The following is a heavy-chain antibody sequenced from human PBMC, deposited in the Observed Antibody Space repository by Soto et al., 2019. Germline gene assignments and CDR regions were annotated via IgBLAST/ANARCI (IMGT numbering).Heavy chain of an antibody. CDR3: AREGILGLFDAYDL. D-gene: IGHD3-3*01. CDR1: VFTSIG. V-gene: IGHV1-18*04. CDR2: ISTHNGNT. Sequence: QDQLVQSGAQVKKPGASVKVSCKASVFTSIGISWVRQAPGQRLEWMGWISTHNGNTIYAQKFQGRVIMTMDTSTTSVYVELRSLRPADTAVYLCAREGILGLFDAYDLWGQGTMVTVSS. J-gene: IGHJ3*01.